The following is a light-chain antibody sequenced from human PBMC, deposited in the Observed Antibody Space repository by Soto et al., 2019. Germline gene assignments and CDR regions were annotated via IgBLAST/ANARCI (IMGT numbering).Light chain of an antibody. Sequence: QSVLTPPASVSGSPGPSITISWTGTSSHVGGYNYVSWYQQQSGKAPKLMIHEVSNRPSGVSNRFSGSKSGNTASLTISGLQAEDEADYYCSSYTSSRAYVFGIGTKVTVL. J-gene: IGLJ1*01. V-gene: IGLV2-14*01. CDR1: SSHVGGYNY. CDR3: SSYTSSRAYV. CDR2: EVS.